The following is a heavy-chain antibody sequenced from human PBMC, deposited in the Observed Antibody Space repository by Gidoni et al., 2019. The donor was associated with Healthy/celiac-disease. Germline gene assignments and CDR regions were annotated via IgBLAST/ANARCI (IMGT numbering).Heavy chain of an antibody. CDR1: GGSISSSSYY. D-gene: IGHD5-18*01. V-gene: IGHV4-39*01. CDR2: IYYSGST. CDR3: ARHPPIQLWSGWADY. Sequence: QLQLQESGPGLVKPSETLSLTCTVSGGSISSSSYYWGWLRQPPGKGLEWIGSIYYSGSTYYNPSLKSRVTISVDTSKNQFSLKLSSVTAADTAVYYCARHPPIQLWSGWADYWGQGTLVTVSS. J-gene: IGHJ4*02.